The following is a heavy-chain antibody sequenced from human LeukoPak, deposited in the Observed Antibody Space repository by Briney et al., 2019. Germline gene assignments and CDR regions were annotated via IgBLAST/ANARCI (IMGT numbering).Heavy chain of an antibody. V-gene: IGHV3-66*01. J-gene: IGHJ4*02. Sequence: GGSLRLSCAASGFTVSSNYMSWVRQAPGKVLEWVSVIYSGGSTYYADSVKGRFTISRDNSKNTLYLQMNSLRAEDTAVYYCASEDTPYYYDSSGYLSYWGQGTLVTVSS. CDR3: ASEDTPYYYDSSGYLSY. D-gene: IGHD3-22*01. CDR1: GFTVSSNY. CDR2: IYSGGST.